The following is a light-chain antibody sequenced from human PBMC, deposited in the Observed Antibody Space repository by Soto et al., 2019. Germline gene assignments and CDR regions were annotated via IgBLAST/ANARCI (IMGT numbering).Light chain of an antibody. CDR2: EVT. V-gene: IGLV2-14*01. Sequence: QSALAQPGSVSVSPGQSITISCTGTSSDVGGYNYVSWYQQHPGKAPKLMIYEVTNRPSGVSTRFSGSKSGNTASLTISGLQAEDEADYYCCSFTSGNTAYVFGTGTKVTV. CDR3: CSFTSGNTAYV. J-gene: IGLJ1*01. CDR1: SSDVGGYNY.